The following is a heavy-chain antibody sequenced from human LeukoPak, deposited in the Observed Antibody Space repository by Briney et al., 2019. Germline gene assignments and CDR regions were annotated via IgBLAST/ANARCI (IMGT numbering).Heavy chain of an antibody. V-gene: IGHV3-66*01. CDR2: IYDGGST. CDR1: GITISSNH. D-gene: IGHD4-17*01. Sequence: GGSLRLSCAASGITISSNHMSWVRQAPGKGLERVSVIYDGGSTYYADSVKGRFTISRDNSKNTLYLQMNSLRAEDTAVYYCARFYGVPGGWFDPWGQGTLVTVSS. CDR3: ARFYGVPGGWFDP. J-gene: IGHJ5*02.